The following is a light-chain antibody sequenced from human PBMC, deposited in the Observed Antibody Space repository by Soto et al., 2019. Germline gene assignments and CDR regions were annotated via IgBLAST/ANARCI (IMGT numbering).Light chain of an antibody. Sequence: QSALTQPASVSGSPGQSITISCSGTTNDVGGYNYVSWYQQHPGKAPKLLIYGVTDRPSGVSSRFSGSKYGNAASLTISGLKAEDEGDYYCSSYTSSYTQIFGGGTKVTVL. J-gene: IGLJ2*01. CDR3: SSYTSSYTQI. CDR1: TNDVGGYNY. V-gene: IGLV2-14*03. CDR2: GVT.